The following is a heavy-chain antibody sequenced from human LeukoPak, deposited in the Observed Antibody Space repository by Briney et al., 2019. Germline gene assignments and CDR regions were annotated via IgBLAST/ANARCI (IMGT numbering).Heavy chain of an antibody. CDR1: GGSIRSSSYY. CDR2: MYHSGNT. J-gene: IGHJ5*02. D-gene: IGHD2-15*01. Sequence: PSETLSLTCTVSGGSIRSSSYYWGWIRQPPGKGLEWIASMYHSGNTYYNPSLGSRVTVSVDASKNQFSLKLNSVTAADTAVYYCATQQCSGGSCYSRAIWFDPWGQGTLVTVSS. V-gene: IGHV4-39*01. CDR3: ATQQCSGGSCYSRAIWFDP.